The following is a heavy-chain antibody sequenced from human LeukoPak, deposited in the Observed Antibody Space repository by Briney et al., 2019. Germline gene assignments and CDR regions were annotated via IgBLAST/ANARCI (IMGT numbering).Heavy chain of an antibody. CDR2: IYHSGST. Sequence: SETLSLTCAVYGGSFSGYYWSWIRQPPGKGLEWIGSIYHSGSTYYNPSLKSRVTISVDTSKNQFSLKLSSVTAADTAVYYCARHKRYDYGDYGSWGQGTLVTVSS. CDR1: GGSFSGYY. J-gene: IGHJ4*02. CDR3: ARHKRYDYGDYGS. D-gene: IGHD4-17*01. V-gene: IGHV4-34*01.